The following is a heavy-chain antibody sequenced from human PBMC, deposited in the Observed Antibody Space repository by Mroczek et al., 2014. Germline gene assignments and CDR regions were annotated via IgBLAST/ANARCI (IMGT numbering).Heavy chain of an antibody. CDR1: GFTVSSNY. D-gene: IGHD3-10*01. V-gene: IGHV3-53*01. CDR2: IYSGGST. CDR3: ARDRHYYGSGSWRAFDI. J-gene: IGHJ3*02. Sequence: ESGGGLIQPGGSLRLSCAASGFTVSSNYMSWVRQAPGKGLEWVSVIYSGGSTYYADSVKGRFTISRDNSKNTLHLQMNSLRAEDTAVYYCARDRHYYGSGSWRAFDIWGQGTMVTVSS.